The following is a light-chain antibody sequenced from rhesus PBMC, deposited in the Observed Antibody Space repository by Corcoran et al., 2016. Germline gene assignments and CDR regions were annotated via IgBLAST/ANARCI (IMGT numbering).Light chain of an antibody. V-gene: IGKV1-25*01. CDR1: QGIASY. J-gene: IGKJ4*01. CDR3: QHYYRLPT. Sequence: DIQMTQSPSSVSASVGDRVTITCRASQGIASYLAWYQQKPGKTPNLLIFYATPLKSGVPSRVSGSGSWTEFTLTLSSLQREDLATYICQHYYRLPTFGGGTKVDIK. CDR2: YAT.